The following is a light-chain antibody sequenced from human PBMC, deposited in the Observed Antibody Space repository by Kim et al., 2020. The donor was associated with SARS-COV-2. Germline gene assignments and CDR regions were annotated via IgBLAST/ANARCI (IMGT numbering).Light chain of an antibody. J-gene: IGLJ2*01. CDR3: SSYSSTNFAV. V-gene: IGLV2-14*04. CDR2: AVT. CDR1: STDVGGYDY. Sequence: GQSITLSCTGTSTDVGGYDYVSWYQQHPGKAPKLIIYAVTQRPSGVSNHFSASKSANTASLTISGLQAEDEADYYCSSYSSTNFAVFGGGTQLTVL.